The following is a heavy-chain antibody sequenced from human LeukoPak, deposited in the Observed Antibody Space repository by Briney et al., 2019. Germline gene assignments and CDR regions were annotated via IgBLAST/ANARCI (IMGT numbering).Heavy chain of an antibody. CDR1: GYTFTSYG. V-gene: IGHV1-18*01. CDR2: ISAYNGNT. CDR3: AGMTTVTSYYYYYMDV. D-gene: IGHD4-17*01. Sequence: ASVKVSCKASGYTFTSYGISWVRQAPGRGLEWMGWISAYNGNTNYAQKLQGRVTMTTDTSTSTAYMELRSLRSDDTAVYYCAGMTTVTSYYYYYMDVWGKGTTVTVSS. J-gene: IGHJ6*03.